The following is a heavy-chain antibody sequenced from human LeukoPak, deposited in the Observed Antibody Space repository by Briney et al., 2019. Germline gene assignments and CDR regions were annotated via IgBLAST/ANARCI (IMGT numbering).Heavy chain of an antibody. CDR2: MNPNSGNT. D-gene: IGHD2-15*01. J-gene: IGHJ4*02. CDR3: ARTLRRHCSGGSCYSPHLDY. CDR1: GYTFYSYD. V-gene: IGHV1-8*01. Sequence: ASVKVSFKASGYTFYSYDINWERQATGQGLEWMGWMNPNSGNTGYTQKFQGRVTMTRDTSISTAYIELSSLRSEDTAVYYCARTLRRHCSGGSCYSPHLDYWGQGTLVTVSS.